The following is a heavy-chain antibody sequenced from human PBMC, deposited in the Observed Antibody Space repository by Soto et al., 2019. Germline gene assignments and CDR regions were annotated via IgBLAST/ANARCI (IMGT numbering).Heavy chain of an antibody. CDR1: GVTFSSYA. CDR2: IIPIFGTA. J-gene: IGHJ6*02. Sequence: SVKVSCKASGVTFSSYAISWVRQAPGQGLEWMGGIIPIFGTANYAQKFQGRVTITADESTSTAYMELSSLRSEDTAVYYCARDRGAVKYYYYGMDVWGQGTTVTVSS. D-gene: IGHD3-10*01. CDR3: ARDRGAVKYYYYGMDV. V-gene: IGHV1-69*13.